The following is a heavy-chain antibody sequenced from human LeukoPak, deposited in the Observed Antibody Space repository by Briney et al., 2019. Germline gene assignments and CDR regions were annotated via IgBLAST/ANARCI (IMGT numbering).Heavy chain of an antibody. J-gene: IGHJ3*02. Sequence: GGSLRLSCVASGYTFSANGMHWVRQAPGKGLEWVSAISGSGDSTYYADSVKGRFTISRDDSENTLYLQMSRLRADDAAVYHCAREHSLVAIHDAFDIWGQGTMVTVSS. D-gene: IGHD5-12*01. V-gene: IGHV3-23*01. CDR3: AREHSLVAIHDAFDI. CDR2: ISGSGDST. CDR1: GYTFSANG.